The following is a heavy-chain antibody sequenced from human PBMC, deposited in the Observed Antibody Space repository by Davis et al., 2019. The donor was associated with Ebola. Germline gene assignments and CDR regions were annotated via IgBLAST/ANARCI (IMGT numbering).Heavy chain of an antibody. CDR2: INHSGST. CDR1: GGSFSGYY. Sequence: LSLTCAVYGGSFSGYYWSWIRQPPGKGLEWIGEINHSGSTNYNPSLKSRVTISVDTSKNQFSLKLSSVTAADTAVYYCARGVYGSGILYLDYWGQGTLVTVSS. D-gene: IGHD3-10*01. V-gene: IGHV4-34*01. J-gene: IGHJ4*02. CDR3: ARGVYGSGILYLDY.